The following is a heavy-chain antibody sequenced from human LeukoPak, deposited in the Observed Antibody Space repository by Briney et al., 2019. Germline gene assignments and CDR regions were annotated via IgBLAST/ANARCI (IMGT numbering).Heavy chain of an antibody. CDR3: ATDRYCSGGSCTNLFDY. Sequence: ASVKVSCKASGYTFTGYYMHWARQAPGQGLEWMGWINPNSGGTNYAQKFQGRVTMTRDTSISTAYMELSRLRSDDTAVYYCATDRYCSGGSCTNLFDYWGQGTLVTVSS. J-gene: IGHJ4*02. D-gene: IGHD2-15*01. CDR2: INPNSGGT. V-gene: IGHV1-2*02. CDR1: GYTFTGYY.